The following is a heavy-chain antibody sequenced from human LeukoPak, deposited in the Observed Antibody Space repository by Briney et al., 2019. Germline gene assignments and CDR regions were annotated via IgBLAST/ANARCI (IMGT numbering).Heavy chain of an antibody. V-gene: IGHV3-11*06. D-gene: IGHD6-19*01. CDR2: ISSSSSYT. J-gene: IGHJ4*02. CDR3: ARVQSYSSGWTGPLDY. CDR1: GFTFSDYY. Sequence: PGGSLRLSCAASGFTFSDYYMSWIRQAPGKGLEWVSYISSSSSYTNYADSVKGRFTISRDNAKNSLYLQMNSLRAEDTAVYYCARVQSYSSGWTGPLDYWGQGTLVTVSS.